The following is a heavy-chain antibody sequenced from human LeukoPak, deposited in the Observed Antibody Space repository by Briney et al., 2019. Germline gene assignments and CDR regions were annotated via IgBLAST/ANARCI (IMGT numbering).Heavy chain of an antibody. D-gene: IGHD3-10*01. J-gene: IGHJ6*02. Sequence: PGGSLRLSFAASGFTFATYAMSGVPQAPGKGLEWVSTLTDSRGATYYADSVKGRFTIYRDNSKNTLYLQMNSLRAEDTAVYYCAKVPYSDYGSGRPPFMDAWGQGNTVAMSS. V-gene: IGHV3-23*01. CDR2: LTDSRGAT. CDR3: AKVPYSDYGSGRPPFMDA. CDR1: GFTFATYA.